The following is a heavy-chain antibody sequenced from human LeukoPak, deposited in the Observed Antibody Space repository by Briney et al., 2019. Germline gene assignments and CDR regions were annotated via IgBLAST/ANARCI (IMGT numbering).Heavy chain of an antibody. V-gene: IGHV4-59*08. CDR3: ARGYCSSTSCPDFDL. D-gene: IGHD2-2*01. Sequence: SETLSLTCTVSGGSISSYYWSWIRQPPGKGLEWIGYIYYSGSTNYNPSPKSRVTISVDTSKNQFSLKLSSVTAADTAVYYCARGYCSSTSCPDFDLWGRGTLVTVSS. CDR1: GGSISSYY. CDR2: IYYSGST. J-gene: IGHJ2*01.